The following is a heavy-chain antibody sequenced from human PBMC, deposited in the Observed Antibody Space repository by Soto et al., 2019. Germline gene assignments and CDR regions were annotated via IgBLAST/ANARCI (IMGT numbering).Heavy chain of an antibody. V-gene: IGHV1-2*02. CDR1: GYTFTGYY. CDR2: INPNSGGT. CDR3: AREPPYGSRSYSAFDY. Sequence: ASVKVSCKASGYTFTGYYTHWVRQAPGQGLEWMGWINPNSGGTNYAQKFQGRVTMTRDTSISTAYMELSRLRSDDTAVYYCAREPPYGSRSYSAFDYWGQGTLVTVSS. J-gene: IGHJ4*02. D-gene: IGHD3-10*01.